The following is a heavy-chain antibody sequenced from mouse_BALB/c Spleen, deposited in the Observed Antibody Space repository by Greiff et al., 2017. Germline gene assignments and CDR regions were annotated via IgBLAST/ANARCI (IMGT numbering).Heavy chain of an antibody. CDR1: GYTFSSYW. Sequence: QVQLKQSGAELMKPGASVKISCKATGYTFSSYWIEWVKQRPGHGLEWIGEILPGSGSTNYNEKFKGKATFTADTSSNTAYMQLSSLTSEDSAVYYCAREGAIYYGKAYAMDYWGQGTSVTVSS. D-gene: IGHD2-1*01. V-gene: IGHV1-9*01. CDR2: ILPGSGST. J-gene: IGHJ4*01. CDR3: AREGAIYYGKAYAMDY.